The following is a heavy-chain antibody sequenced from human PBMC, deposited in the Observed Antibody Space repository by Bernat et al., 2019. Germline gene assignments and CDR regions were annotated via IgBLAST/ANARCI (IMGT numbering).Heavy chain of an antibody. CDR3: ARVLAGGAPYYYMDV. CDR1: GGSISSGGYY. J-gene: IGHJ6*03. V-gene: IGHV4-31*03. Sequence: QVQLQESGPGLVKPSQTPSLTCTVSGGSISSGGYYWSWIRQHPGKGLEWIGYIYYSGSTYYNPSLKSRVTISVDTSKNQFSLKLSSVTAADTAVYYCARVLAGGAPYYYMDVWGKGTTVTVSS. CDR2: IYYSGST. D-gene: IGHD6-13*01.